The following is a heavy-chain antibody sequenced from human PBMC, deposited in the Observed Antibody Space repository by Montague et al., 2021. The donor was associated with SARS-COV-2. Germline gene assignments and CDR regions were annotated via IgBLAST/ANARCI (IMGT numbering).Heavy chain of an antibody. D-gene: IGHD5-24*01. CDR1: GFSLTTSPVG. CDR3: ARQASATMASVPNFDP. V-gene: IGHV2-5*01. J-gene: IGHJ5*02. Sequence: PALVKPTQTLTLTCTFSGFSLTTSPVGVAWIRQPPGKALEWLALIYWNDDKYYSPSLKNRVTITKDTSKNQVILTMNNMDPVDTATYYCARQASATMASVPNFDPWGQGTLVTVSS. CDR2: IYWNDDK.